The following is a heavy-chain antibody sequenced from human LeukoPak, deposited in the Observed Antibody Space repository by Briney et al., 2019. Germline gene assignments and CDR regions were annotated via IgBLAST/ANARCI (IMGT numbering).Heavy chain of an antibody. Sequence: GGSLRLSCAVSGITLSNYGMSWVRQPPGKGLEWVAGISGSGGGTNYADSVKGRFTICRDNPRNTLYLQMNSLRAEDTAVYFCAKRGVVIRVILVGFHKEAYYFDSWGQGALVTVSS. CDR3: AKRGVVIRVILVGFHKEAYYFDS. CDR2: ISGSGGGT. J-gene: IGHJ4*02. V-gene: IGHV3-23*01. D-gene: IGHD3-22*01. CDR1: GITLSNYG.